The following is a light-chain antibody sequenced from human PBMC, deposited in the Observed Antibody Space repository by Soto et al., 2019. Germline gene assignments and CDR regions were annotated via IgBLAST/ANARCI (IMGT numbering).Light chain of an antibody. J-gene: IGLJ1*01. V-gene: IGLV2-14*01. Sequence: QSALTQPASVSGSPGQSVTISCTGTSSDVGAYNLVSWYQQYPGKAPKLMIYEVNNRPSGVSNRFSGSKSGNTASLTISGLQAEDEADYYCSTSYDGGGAHVFGTGTKLIVL. CDR3: STSYDGGGAHV. CDR1: SSDVGAYNL. CDR2: EVN.